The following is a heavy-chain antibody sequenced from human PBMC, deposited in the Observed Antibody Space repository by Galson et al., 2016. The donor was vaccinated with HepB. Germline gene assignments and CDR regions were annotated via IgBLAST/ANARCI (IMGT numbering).Heavy chain of an antibody. J-gene: IGHJ4*02. CDR1: GFTFSSYA. CDR3: TRGGYSGYGRFDC. D-gene: IGHD5-12*01. CDR2: ITYDGSNK. V-gene: IGHV3-30-3*01. Sequence: SLRLSCAASGFTFSSYAMHWVRQAPGEGLEWVAVITYDGSNKFYADSVKGRFTISRDNSKNTMYLQMNSLRAEDTALYYCTRGGYSGYGRFDCWGQGTLVTVSS.